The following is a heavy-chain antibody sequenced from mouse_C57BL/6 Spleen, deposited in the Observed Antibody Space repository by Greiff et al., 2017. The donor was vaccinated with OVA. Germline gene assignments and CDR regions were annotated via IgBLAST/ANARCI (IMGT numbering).Heavy chain of an antibody. CDR2: ISSGGSYT. Sequence: EVQLVESGGDLVKPGGSLKLSCAASGFTFSSYGMSWVRQTPDKRLEWVATISSGGSYTYYPDSVKGRFTISRDNAKNTLYLQMSSLKSEDTAMYYCARLVVTTGYAMDYWGQGTSVTVSS. D-gene: IGHD2-2*01. CDR3: ARLVVTTGYAMDY. J-gene: IGHJ4*01. CDR1: GFTFSSYG. V-gene: IGHV5-6*01.